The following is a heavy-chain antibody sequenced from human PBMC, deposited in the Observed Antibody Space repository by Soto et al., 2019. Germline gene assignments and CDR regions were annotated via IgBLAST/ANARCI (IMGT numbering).Heavy chain of an antibody. J-gene: IGHJ6*02. Sequence: PGGSLRLSCAASGFTFSSYAMSWVRQAPGKGLEWVSAISGSGGSTYYADSVKGRFTISRDNSKNTLYLQMNSLRAEDTAVYYCAKAYGDYVRAWDYGMDVWGQGTTVTVSS. CDR2: ISGSGGST. CDR3: AKAYGDYVRAWDYGMDV. D-gene: IGHD4-17*01. CDR1: GFTFSSYA. V-gene: IGHV3-23*01.